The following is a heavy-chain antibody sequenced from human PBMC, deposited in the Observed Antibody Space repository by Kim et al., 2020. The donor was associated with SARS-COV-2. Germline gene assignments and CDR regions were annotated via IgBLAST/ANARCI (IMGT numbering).Heavy chain of an antibody. CDR3: ARDIGVTYDFWSGYYIAPYYYYYGMDV. D-gene: IGHD3-3*01. CDR1: GFTFSSYA. J-gene: IGHJ6*02. Sequence: GGSLRLSCAASGFTFSSYAMHWVRQAPGKGLEWVAVISYDGSNKYYADSVKGRFTISRDNSKNTLYLQMNSLRAEDTAVYYCARDIGVTYDFWSGYYIAPYYYYYGMDVWGQGTTVTVSS. V-gene: IGHV3-30-3*01. CDR2: ISYDGSNK.